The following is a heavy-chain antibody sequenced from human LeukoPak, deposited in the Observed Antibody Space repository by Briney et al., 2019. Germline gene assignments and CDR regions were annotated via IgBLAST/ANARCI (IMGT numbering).Heavy chain of an antibody. CDR2: INPSGGST. CDR1: GYTFTSYY. D-gene: IGHD3-10*01. V-gene: IGHV1-46*01. J-gene: IGHJ4*02. CDR3: ARGGAITMVRGATLDY. Sequence: GASVKVSCKASGYTFTSYYMRWVRQAPGQGLEWMGIINPSGGSTSYAQKFQGRVTMTRDTSTSTVYMELSSLRSEDTAVYYCARGGAITMVRGATLDYWGQGTLVTVSS.